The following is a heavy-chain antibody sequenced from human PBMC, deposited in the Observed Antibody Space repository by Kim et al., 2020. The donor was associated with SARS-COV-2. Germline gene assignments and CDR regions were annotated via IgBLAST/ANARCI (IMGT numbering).Heavy chain of an antibody. J-gene: IGHJ5*02. CDR3: ARGTYGGWLDP. CDR2: IYPSNGDT. Sequence: ASVKVSCKASGYIFTGDAMHWARQAPGQSLEWMGWIYPSNGDTKSSQKLQGRVTFTSDTSASTVYMELNNLRSEDTAVYFCARGTYGGWLDPWGQGTLVTVS. D-gene: IGHD4-17*01. CDR1: GYIFTGDA. V-gene: IGHV1-3*01.